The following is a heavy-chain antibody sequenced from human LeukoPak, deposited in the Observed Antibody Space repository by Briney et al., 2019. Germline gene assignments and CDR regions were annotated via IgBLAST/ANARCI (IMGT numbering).Heavy chain of an antibody. CDR1: GFTFNSYV. J-gene: IGHJ4*02. CDR3: AKSVVVITFRFDD. V-gene: IGHV3-23*01. D-gene: IGHD2-15*01. Sequence: GGSLRLSCAASGFTFNSYVMSWVRQAPGKGLEWVSAINGGSSNTYYADSVKGRFTISRDDSKNMLYLQMNSLRADDTAIYYCAKSVVVITFRFDDWGQGALVTVSS. CDR2: INGGSSNT.